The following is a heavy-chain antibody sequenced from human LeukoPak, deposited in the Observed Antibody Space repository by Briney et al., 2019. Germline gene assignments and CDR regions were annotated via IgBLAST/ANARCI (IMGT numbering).Heavy chain of an antibody. D-gene: IGHD6-13*01. CDR2: IYPGDSDT. Sequence: TRESLKISCKGSGYSFTNYWIGWVRQMPGKGLEWMGIIYPGDSDTRYSPSFQGQVTISADKSISTAYLQWSSLKASDTAMYYCARHVAALSSDAFDIWGQGTLVTVSS. CDR1: GYSFTNYW. CDR3: ARHVAALSSDAFDI. J-gene: IGHJ3*02. V-gene: IGHV5-51*01.